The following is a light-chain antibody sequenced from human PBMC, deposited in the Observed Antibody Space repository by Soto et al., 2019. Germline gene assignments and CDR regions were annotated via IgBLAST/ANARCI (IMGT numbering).Light chain of an antibody. CDR2: GAS. CDR1: QSVSSS. Sequence: EIVMTQSPASLSVSPGDRVTLSCRASQSVSSSLAWYQQKPGQAPRLLIYGASTRIKGIATRFSGSGSGTAFTLPISSLLYDEFSVDSCHQYGNWLPLTFGGGTKVEIK. J-gene: IGKJ4*01. V-gene: IGKV3-15*01. CDR3: HQYGNWLPLT.